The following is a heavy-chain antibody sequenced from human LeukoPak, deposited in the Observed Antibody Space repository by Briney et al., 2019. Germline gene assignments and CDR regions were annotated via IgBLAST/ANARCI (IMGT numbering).Heavy chain of an antibody. CDR3: ARDTGFANNDAFDI. J-gene: IGHJ3*02. V-gene: IGHV4-39*07. D-gene: IGHD1/OR15-1a*01. Sequence: PSETLSLTCSVSGASISSDYWGWIRQPPGKGLEWIGSIYYSGSTYYNPSLKSRVTISVDTSKNQFSLKLSSVTAADTAVYYCARDTGFANNDAFDIWGQGTMVTVSS. CDR1: GASISSDY. CDR2: IYYSGST.